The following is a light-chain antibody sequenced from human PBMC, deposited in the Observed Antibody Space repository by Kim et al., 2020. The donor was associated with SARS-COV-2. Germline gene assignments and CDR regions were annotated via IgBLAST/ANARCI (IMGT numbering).Light chain of an antibody. CDR2: QDS. J-gene: IGLJ2*01. CDR3: QVWDSTTTV. Sequence: SYELTQPPSVSVSPGQTASITCSGDRLGQKYVCWYRHKSGQSPEVIIYQDSQRPSGIPERFSGSNSENTATLTISGTQDVDEADYYCQVWDSTTTVFGGG. CDR1: RLGQKY. V-gene: IGLV3-1*01.